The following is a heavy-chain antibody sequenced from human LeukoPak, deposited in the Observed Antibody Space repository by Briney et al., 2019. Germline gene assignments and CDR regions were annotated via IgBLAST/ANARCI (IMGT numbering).Heavy chain of an antibody. J-gene: IGHJ6*03. CDR2: ISAYNGNT. V-gene: IGHV1-18*01. Sequence: GASVKVSCKASGYTFTSYGISWVRQAPGQGLEWMGWISAYNGNTNYAQKLQGRATMTTDTSTSTAYMELRSLRSDDTAVYYCARDPYGSGSYYVYYYYYMDVWGKGTTVTVSS. CDR3: ARDPYGSGSYYVYYYYYMDV. CDR1: GYTFTSYG. D-gene: IGHD3-10*01.